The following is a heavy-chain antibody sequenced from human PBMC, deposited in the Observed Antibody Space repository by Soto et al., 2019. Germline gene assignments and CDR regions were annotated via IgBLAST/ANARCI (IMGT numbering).Heavy chain of an antibody. J-gene: IGHJ6*03. D-gene: IGHD3-10*01. CDR1: GFTFSSYA. Sequence: GGSLRLSCAASGFTFSSYAMSWVRQAPGKGLEWVSAIIASGGNTYHVDAVKGRFTISRDNSKNTLYLRMNSLRAEDTAVYYCAKYGCGRPNCPYYVYSFMDVWGKGTTVTVSS. V-gene: IGHV3-23*01. CDR2: IIASGGNT. CDR3: AKYGCGRPNCPYYVYSFMDV.